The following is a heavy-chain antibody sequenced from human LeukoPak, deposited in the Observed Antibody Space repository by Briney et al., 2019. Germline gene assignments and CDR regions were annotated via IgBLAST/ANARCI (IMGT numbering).Heavy chain of an antibody. CDR3: AKEYTPSSPLGELDS. V-gene: IGHV3-30*02. CDR2: IRHDEANS. J-gene: IGHJ4*02. Sequence: SGGSLRLSCAVSGFNLNIYAMHWVRQAPGKGLEWVAVIRHDEANSFYADSVQGRFTISRGTSKKLLFLQMNSLRVEDTAVYYCAKEYTPSSPLGELDSWGQGTLVTVSS. D-gene: IGHD6-6*01. CDR1: GFNLNIYA.